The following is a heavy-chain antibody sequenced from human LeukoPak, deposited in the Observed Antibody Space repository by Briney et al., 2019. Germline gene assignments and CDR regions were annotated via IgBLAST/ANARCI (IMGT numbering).Heavy chain of an antibody. CDR2: IKEDGSEK. Sequence: PGGSLRLSCAASGFTFSIYWMSWVRQAPWKGLEWVANIKEDGSEKYCVDSVKGRFTISRDNSKNPLYLQMNSLRAEDTAVYYCAKGIYGQNYFDYWGQGTLVTVSS. D-gene: IGHD4-17*01. J-gene: IGHJ4*02. CDR1: GFTFSIYW. CDR3: AKGIYGQNYFDY. V-gene: IGHV3-7*03.